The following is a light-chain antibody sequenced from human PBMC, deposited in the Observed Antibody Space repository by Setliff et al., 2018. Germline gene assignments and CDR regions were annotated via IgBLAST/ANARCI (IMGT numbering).Light chain of an antibody. Sequence: QSVLTQPPSASGTPGQRVTISCSGSSSNIGSNTVNWYQQLPGTAPKLLICRNNQRPSGVPDRFSGSKSGTSGSPAISGLQSEDEADYYCAAWDDSLNGEVFGTGTKGTVL. CDR3: AAWDDSLNGEV. J-gene: IGLJ1*01. CDR2: RNN. CDR1: SSNIGSNT. V-gene: IGLV1-44*01.